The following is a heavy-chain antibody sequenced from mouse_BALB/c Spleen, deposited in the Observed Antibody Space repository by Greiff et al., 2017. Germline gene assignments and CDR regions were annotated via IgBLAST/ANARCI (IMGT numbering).Heavy chain of an antibody. D-gene: IGHD2-10*02. CDR3: AREGYGNYGTWFAY. J-gene: IGHJ3*01. CDR2: IHPSDSET. V-gene: IGHV1-61*01. CDR1: GYSFTSYW. Sequence: VQRVEPGAELVRPGASVKLSCKASGYSFTSYWMNWVKQRPGQGLEWIGMIHPSDSETRLNQKFKDKATLTVDKSSSTAYMQLSSPTSEDSAVYYCAREGYGNYGTWFAYWGQGTLVTVSA.